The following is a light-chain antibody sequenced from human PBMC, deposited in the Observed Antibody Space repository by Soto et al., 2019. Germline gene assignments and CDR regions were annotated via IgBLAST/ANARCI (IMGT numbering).Light chain of an antibody. Sequence: EIVLTQSPATLSLSPGERATLSCRASQSVSSYLAWYQQKPGQAPRLLIYDASNRATGIPARFSGSGSGTDFTLTISSLEPEDFAVYYCQQRSSCPLTFGGGTKVEIK. CDR3: QQRSSCPLT. CDR1: QSVSSY. V-gene: IGKV3-11*01. J-gene: IGKJ4*01. CDR2: DAS.